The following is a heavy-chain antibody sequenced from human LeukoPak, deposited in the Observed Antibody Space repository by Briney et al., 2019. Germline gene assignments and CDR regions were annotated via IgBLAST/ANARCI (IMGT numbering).Heavy chain of an antibody. D-gene: IGHD1-1*01. J-gene: IGHJ4*02. CDR2: IWDDGSNE. V-gene: IGHV3-33*01. CDR3: ARDHSGTQDY. Sequence: GGSLRPSCAASGFTFSNYGMHWVRQAPGKGLEWVAVIWDDGSNEYYADSVKGRFTIFRDSRRNTLYLQMNSLRAEDTAVYSCARDHSGTQDYWGQGTLVTVSS. CDR1: GFTFSNYG.